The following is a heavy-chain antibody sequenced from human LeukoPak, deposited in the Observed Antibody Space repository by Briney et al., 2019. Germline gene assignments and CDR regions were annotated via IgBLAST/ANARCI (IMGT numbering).Heavy chain of an antibody. CDR2: IPASGGST. Sequence: PGGSLRLSCAASGFTFSSNVMIWVRQAPGKGLEWVSSIPASGGSTYYADSVKGRFTISRDNSKNSLYLQMNSLRAEDTAVYHCAKESSGGWYFDYWGQGTLVTVSS. CDR1: GFTFSSNV. V-gene: IGHV3-23*01. D-gene: IGHD6-19*01. CDR3: AKESSGGWYFDY. J-gene: IGHJ4*02.